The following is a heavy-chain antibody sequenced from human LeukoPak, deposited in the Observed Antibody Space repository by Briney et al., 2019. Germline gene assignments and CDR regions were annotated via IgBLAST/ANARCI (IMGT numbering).Heavy chain of an antibody. D-gene: IGHD3-9*01. Sequence: GSLRLSCAASGFPFTSYAMTWVRQAPGKGLEWVSAISGSGVTTYFADSVKGRFTISRDNSKNTLYLQMNSLRAEDTAVYYCAKNVREADWYYYYMDVWGKGTTVTVSS. J-gene: IGHJ6*03. V-gene: IGHV3-23*01. CDR3: AKNVREADWYYYYMDV. CDR2: ISGSGVTT. CDR1: GFPFTSYA.